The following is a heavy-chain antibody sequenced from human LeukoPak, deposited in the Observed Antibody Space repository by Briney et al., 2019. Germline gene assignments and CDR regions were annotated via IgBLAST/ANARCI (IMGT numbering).Heavy chain of an antibody. CDR3: AREDVSGSYYSGSSAFDI. V-gene: IGHV5-51*01. Sequence: GESLKISCKGSGYSFTSYWIGRVRQMPGKGLEWMGIIYPGDSDTRYSPSFQGQVTISADKSISTAYLQWSSLKASDTAMYCCAREDVSGSYYSGSSAFDIWGQGTMVTVSS. J-gene: IGHJ3*02. D-gene: IGHD1-26*01. CDR2: IYPGDSDT. CDR1: GYSFTSYW.